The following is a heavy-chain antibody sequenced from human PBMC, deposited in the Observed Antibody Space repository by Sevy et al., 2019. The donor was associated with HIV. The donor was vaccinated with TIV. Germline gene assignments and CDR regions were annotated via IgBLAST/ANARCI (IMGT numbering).Heavy chain of an antibody. CDR3: ARVRYTYGSYYFDY. V-gene: IGHV3-11*01. CDR2: ISSRGSTI. J-gene: IGHJ4*02. D-gene: IGHD5-18*01. Sequence: GGSLRLSCAASEFTFSDYYISWIRQAPGKGLEWVTYISSRGSTIYYANSVNGRFTISRDNAKNSLYLQMNSLRAEDTAVYYCARVRYTYGSYYFDYWGQGTLITVSS. CDR1: EFTFSDYY.